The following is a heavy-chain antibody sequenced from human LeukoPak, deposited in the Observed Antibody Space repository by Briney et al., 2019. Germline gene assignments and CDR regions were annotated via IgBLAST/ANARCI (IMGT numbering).Heavy chain of an antibody. CDR3: AMTDLQWLHAFDI. J-gene: IGHJ3*02. V-gene: IGHV4-34*01. Sequence: KPSETLSLTCAVYGGSFSGYYWSWIRQPPGKGLEWIEEINHSGSTNYNPSLKSRVTISVDTSKNQFSLKLSSVTAADTAVYYCAMTDLQWLHAFDIWGQGTMVTVSS. CDR2: INHSGST. D-gene: IGHD6-19*01. CDR1: GGSFSGYY.